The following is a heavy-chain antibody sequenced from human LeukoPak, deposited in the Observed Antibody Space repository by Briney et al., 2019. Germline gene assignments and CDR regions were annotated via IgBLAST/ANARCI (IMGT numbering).Heavy chain of an antibody. CDR2: IYYGGST. V-gene: IGHV4-39*01. CDR3: ARRQSYCSSTSCYINGMDV. D-gene: IGHD2-2*02. J-gene: IGHJ6*02. Sequence: SETLSLTCTVSSRSISSSSYYWGWIRQPPGRGLEWIWRIYYGGSTYYSPSLKSRVTISVDTSKNQFSLKLSSVTAADTAVYYCARRQSYCSSTSCYINGMDVWGQGTTVTVSS. CDR1: SRSISSSSYY.